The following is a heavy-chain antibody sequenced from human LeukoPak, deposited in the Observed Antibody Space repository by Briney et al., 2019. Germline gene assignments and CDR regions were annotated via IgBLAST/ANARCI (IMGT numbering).Heavy chain of an antibody. CDR2: INSDGSST. CDR3: ARDLEYCSGGSGSWYFDL. J-gene: IGHJ2*01. Sequence: PGGSLRLSCAASGFTFSSHWMHWVRQAPGKGLVWVSRINSDGSSTSYADSVKGRFTISRDNAKNTLYLQMNSLRAEDTAVYYCARDLEYCSGGSGSWYFDLWGRGTLVTVSS. D-gene: IGHD2-15*01. CDR1: GFTFSSHW. V-gene: IGHV3-74*01.